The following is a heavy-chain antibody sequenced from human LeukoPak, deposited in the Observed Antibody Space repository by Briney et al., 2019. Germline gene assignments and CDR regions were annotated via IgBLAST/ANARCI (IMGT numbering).Heavy chain of an antibody. J-gene: IGHJ5*02. V-gene: IGHV4-34*01. CDR1: GGSFSGYY. CDR3: ARGLGPDIVVVPAAMVRAWFDP. D-gene: IGHD2-2*01. Sequence: SETLSLTCAVYGGSFSGYYWSWIRQPPGKGLEWIGEINHSGSTNYNPSLKSRVTISVDTSKNQFSLKLSSVTAADTAVYYCARGLGPDIVVVPAAMVRAWFDPWGQGTLVTVSS. CDR2: INHSGST.